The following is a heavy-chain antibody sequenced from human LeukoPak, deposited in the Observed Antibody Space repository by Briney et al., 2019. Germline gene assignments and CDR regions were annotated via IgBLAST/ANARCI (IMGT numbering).Heavy chain of an antibody. CDR1: RYTFSSYA. D-gene: IGHD5-18*01. V-gene: IGHV3-23*01. J-gene: IGHJ4*02. CDR2: ISGSGGST. Sequence: PGGSLRLSCAASRYTFSSYAMSWVRQAPGKGLEWVSAISGSGGSTYYADSVKGRFTISRDNSKNTLYLQMNSLRAEDTAVYYCAKQKGYSYGYASDYWGQGTLVTVSS. CDR3: AKQKGYSYGYASDY.